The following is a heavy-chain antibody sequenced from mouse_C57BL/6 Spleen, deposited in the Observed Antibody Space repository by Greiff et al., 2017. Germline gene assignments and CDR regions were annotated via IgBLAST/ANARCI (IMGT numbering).Heavy chain of an antibody. CDR2: LYPGSGST. J-gene: IGHJ1*03. CDR1: GYTFTSYW. V-gene: IGHV1-55*01. CDR3: ANYGSSYWYFDV. Sequence: VQLQQPGAELVKPGASVKMSCKASGYTFTSYWITWVKPRPGQGLEWIGDLYPGSGSTNYNEKFKSKATLTVDTSSSTAYMQLSSLTSEDSAVYYCANYGSSYWYFDVWGTGTTVTVSS. D-gene: IGHD1-1*01.